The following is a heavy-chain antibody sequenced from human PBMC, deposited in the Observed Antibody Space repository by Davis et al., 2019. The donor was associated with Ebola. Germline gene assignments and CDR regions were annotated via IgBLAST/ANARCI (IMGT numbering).Heavy chain of an antibody. J-gene: IGHJ6*02. D-gene: IGHD6-25*01. CDR1: GVSFSGYY. CDR2: INHSGRT. Sequence: MPGGPLRLSCAVYGVSFSGYYWNWIRQPPGKGLEWIGEINHSGRTNYNPSLKSRVTMSVDTSKNQFSLRVRSVTAADTAVYYCARGGGYGGYGMDVWGQGTTVTVSS. V-gene: IGHV4-34*01. CDR3: ARGGGYGGYGMDV.